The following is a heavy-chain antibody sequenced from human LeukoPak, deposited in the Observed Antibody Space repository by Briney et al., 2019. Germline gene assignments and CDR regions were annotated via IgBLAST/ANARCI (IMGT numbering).Heavy chain of an antibody. J-gene: IGHJ4*02. Sequence: GASVKVSCKASGYTFSDYAFHWVRQAPGQRLEWMGWIDTDNGNTKYPQNFQGRVTLIRDTSATTAYMELSSLRSEDTAVYYCARDRRGGGELSPPDYWGQGTLVTVSS. V-gene: IGHV1-3*04. CDR2: IDTDNGNT. CDR1: GYTFSDYA. D-gene: IGHD3-16*02. CDR3: ARDRRGGGELSPPDY.